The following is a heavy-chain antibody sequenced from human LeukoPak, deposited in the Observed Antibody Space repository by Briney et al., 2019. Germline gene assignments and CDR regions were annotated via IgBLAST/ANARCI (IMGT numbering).Heavy chain of an antibody. V-gene: IGHV3-23*01. CDR2: ISNNGGYT. D-gene: IGHD6-19*01. CDR3: ARRGSSGCFDF. Sequence: PGGSLSPPFEAPGFTLSTPPIAGVRQPPGKGLGGVSAISNNGGYTYYADSVKGRVTISRDNSKNTLFLQMHSLRAEDTATYYCARRGSSGCFDFWGQGTLVTVSS. CDR1: GFTLSTPP. J-gene: IGHJ4*02.